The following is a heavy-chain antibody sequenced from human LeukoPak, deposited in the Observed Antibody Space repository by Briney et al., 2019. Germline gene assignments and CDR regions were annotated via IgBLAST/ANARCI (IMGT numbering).Heavy chain of an antibody. CDR2: ISGSGGST. CDR1: GFAFSSYA. D-gene: IGHD2-21*01. Sequence: GGSLRLSFAASGFAFSSYAMSWVRQAPGKGLEWVSAISGSGGSTYYADSVKGRFTISRDNSKNTLYLQMNSLRAEDTAVYYCAKFLPTHIVVANYYFDYWGQGTLVTVSS. V-gene: IGHV3-23*01. CDR3: AKFLPTHIVVANYYFDY. J-gene: IGHJ4*02.